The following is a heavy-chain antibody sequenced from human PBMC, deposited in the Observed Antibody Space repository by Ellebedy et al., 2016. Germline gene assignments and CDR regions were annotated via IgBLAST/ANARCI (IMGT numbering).Heavy chain of an antibody. CDR1: GFTFSSNW. V-gene: IGHV3-74*01. D-gene: IGHD3-22*01. Sequence: GGSLRLSCAASGFTFSSNWMHWVRQAPGKGLVWVSRINSDGSSTSYADSVKGRFTISRDNAKNTLYLQMNSLRAEDTAVYYCARVSMIVLDFDYWGQGTLVTVSS. J-gene: IGHJ4*02. CDR2: INSDGSST. CDR3: ARVSMIVLDFDY.